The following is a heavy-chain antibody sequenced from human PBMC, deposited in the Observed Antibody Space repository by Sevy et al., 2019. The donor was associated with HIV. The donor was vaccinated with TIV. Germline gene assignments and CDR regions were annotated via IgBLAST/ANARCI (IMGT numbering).Heavy chain of an antibody. V-gene: IGHV4-39*01. Sequence: SETLSLTCIVSGGSISSSLYYCGWIRQPPGKGLECIATLYYTGSIYYNPSLRTRLTISADSSQNQFSLKLSSVTAADTALYFCSRTQGGSTDGGDSSSYYYEGDHYFDLWGQGLLVTVSS. CDR3: SRTQGGSTDGGDSSSYYYEGDHYFDL. CDR2: LYYTGSI. CDR1: GGSISSSLYY. D-gene: IGHD3-22*01. J-gene: IGHJ4*02.